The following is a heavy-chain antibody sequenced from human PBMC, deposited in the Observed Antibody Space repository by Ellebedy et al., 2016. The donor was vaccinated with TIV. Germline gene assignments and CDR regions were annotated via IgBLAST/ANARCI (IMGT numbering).Heavy chain of an antibody. CDR2: IWHDGTNK. D-gene: IGHD2-21*01. J-gene: IGHJ4*02. V-gene: IGHV3-33*01. CDR1: GFTFSNHA. CDR3: ARGDCSGDCHFRGFAH. Sequence: GGSLRLXXVASGFTFSNHAMNWVRQAPGKGLEWVAGIWHDGTNKYFADSVKGRFTISRDNSKNTLYLQMNSLRAEDTAVYYCARGDCSGDCHFRGFAHWGQGILVTVSS.